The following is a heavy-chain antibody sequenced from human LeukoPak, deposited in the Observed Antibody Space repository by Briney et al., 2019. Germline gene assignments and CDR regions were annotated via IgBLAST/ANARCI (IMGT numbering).Heavy chain of an antibody. Sequence: PETLSLTCAVYGGSFSGYYWSWIRQPPGKGLEWIGEINHSGSTNYNPSLKSRVTISVDTSKNQFSLKLSSVTAADTAVYYCARGGGSSGYYCDYWGQGTLVTVSS. CDR2: INHSGST. D-gene: IGHD3-22*01. CDR1: GGSFSGYY. J-gene: IGHJ4*02. CDR3: ARGGGSSGYYCDY. V-gene: IGHV4-34*01.